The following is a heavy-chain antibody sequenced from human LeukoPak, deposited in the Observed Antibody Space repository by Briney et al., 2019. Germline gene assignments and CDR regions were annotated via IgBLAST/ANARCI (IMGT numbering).Heavy chain of an antibody. Sequence: ASVRVSSTASGYTFTVYYMHWVRQAPGQGLEWMGWINPNSGGTNYAQKFQGWVSMTRDTSSSTAYMELSRLRSDDTAVYYCAREGTERHGMDVWGQGTTVTVSS. CDR1: GYTFTVYY. V-gene: IGHV1-2*04. CDR3: AREGTERHGMDV. J-gene: IGHJ6*02. CDR2: INPNSGGT. D-gene: IGHD1-1*01.